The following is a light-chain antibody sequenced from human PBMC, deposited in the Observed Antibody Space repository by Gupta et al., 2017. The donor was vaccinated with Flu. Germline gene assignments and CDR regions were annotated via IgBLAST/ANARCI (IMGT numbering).Light chain of an antibody. CDR2: GAS. CDR1: QSVSSSY. CDR3: KQDGGFTIT. J-gene: IGKJ5*01. V-gene: IGKV3-20*01. Sequence: IVLTQSPGTLSLSPGERATLSCRASQSVSSSYLAWYQQKPGQAPRLLIYGASSRATGIPDRFSGSGSGTDFTLSISRLEPEDFAVYYCKQDGGFTITFGQGTPVEIK.